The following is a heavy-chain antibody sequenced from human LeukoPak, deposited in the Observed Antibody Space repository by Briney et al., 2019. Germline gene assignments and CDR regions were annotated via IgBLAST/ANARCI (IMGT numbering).Heavy chain of an antibody. CDR3: AKRGAAADDY. CDR2: ISGSGSST. J-gene: IGHJ4*02. D-gene: IGHD6-13*01. V-gene: IGHV3-23*01. Sequence: GGSLRLSCAASGFTFSSYVMSWIRQAPGKGLEWLSAISGSGSSTYYAVSVRGRFTVSRDNSKNTLYLQMNSLSAEDTAVYYCAKRGAAADDYWGQGTLVTVSS. CDR1: GFTFSSYV.